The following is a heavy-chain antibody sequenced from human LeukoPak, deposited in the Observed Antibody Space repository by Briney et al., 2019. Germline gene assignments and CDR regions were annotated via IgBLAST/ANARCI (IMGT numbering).Heavy chain of an antibody. D-gene: IGHD2-2*01. CDR3: AKQGAVVPAARFDY. Sequence: GGSLRLSCAASGFTFSSYGMHWVRQAPGKGLEWVAVIWYDGSNKYYADSVKGRFTISRDNSKNTLYLQMNSLRAEDTAVYYCAKQGAVVPAARFDYWGQGTLVTVSS. J-gene: IGHJ4*02. CDR2: IWYDGSNK. V-gene: IGHV3-33*06. CDR1: GFTFSSYG.